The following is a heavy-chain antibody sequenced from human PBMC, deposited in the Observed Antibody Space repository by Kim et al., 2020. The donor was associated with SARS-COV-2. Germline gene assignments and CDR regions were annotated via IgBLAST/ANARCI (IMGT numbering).Heavy chain of an antibody. CDR3: ATGYCSGGSCYIDYYYYGMDV. CDR1: GYTFTGYY. V-gene: IGHV1-2*02. D-gene: IGHD2-15*01. J-gene: IGHJ6*02. Sequence: ASVKVSCKASGYTFTGYYMHWVRQAPGQGLEWMGWINPNSGGTNYAQKFQGRVTMTRDTSISTAYMELSRLRSDDTAVYYCATGYCSGGSCYIDYYYYGMDVWGQGTTVTVSS. CDR2: INPNSGGT.